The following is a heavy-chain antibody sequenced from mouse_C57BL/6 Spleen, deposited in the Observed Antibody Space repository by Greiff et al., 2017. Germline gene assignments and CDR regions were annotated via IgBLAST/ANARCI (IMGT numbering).Heavy chain of an antibody. D-gene: IGHD1-1*01. Sequence: VKLMESGAELVRPGASVTLSCKASGYTFTDYEMHWVKQTPVHGLELIGAIDPETGGTDYNQKFKGKAILTADKSSSTAYMGLRSQTSEDSAVYYCTRWGITTVVDAMDYWGQGASVTVSS. J-gene: IGHJ4*01. V-gene: IGHV1-15*01. CDR2: IDPETGGT. CDR1: GYTFTDYE. CDR3: TRWGITTVVDAMDY.